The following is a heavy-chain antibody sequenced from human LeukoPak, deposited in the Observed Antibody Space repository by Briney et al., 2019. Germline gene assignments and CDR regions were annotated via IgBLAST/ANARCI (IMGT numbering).Heavy chain of an antibody. CDR1: GGSINNYY. D-gene: IGHD1-1*01. CDR3: ARDGNWNDRDVYYYYGMDV. V-gene: IGHV4-59*01. CDR2: IYYSGST. J-gene: IGHJ6*04. Sequence: SETLSLTCTVSGGSINNYYWSWIRQPPGKGLEWIGYIYYSGSTNYNPSLKSRVTISVHTSKNQFSLKLSSVTAADTAVYSCARDGNWNDRDVYYYYGMDVWGKGITVTVSS.